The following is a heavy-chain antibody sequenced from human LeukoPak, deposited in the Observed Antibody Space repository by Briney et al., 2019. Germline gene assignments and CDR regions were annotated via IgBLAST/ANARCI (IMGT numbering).Heavy chain of an antibody. CDR2: ISSSSSYI. V-gene: IGHV3-21*01. CDR3: ARGEYSSGWHDAFDI. CDR1: GFTFSSYS. J-gene: IGHJ3*02. D-gene: IGHD6-19*01. Sequence: PGGSLRLSCAASGFTFSSYSMNWVRQAPGKGLEWVSSISSSSSYIYYADSVKGRFTISRDNAKNTLYLQMNSLRAEDTAVYYCARGEYSSGWHDAFDIWGQGTMVTVSS.